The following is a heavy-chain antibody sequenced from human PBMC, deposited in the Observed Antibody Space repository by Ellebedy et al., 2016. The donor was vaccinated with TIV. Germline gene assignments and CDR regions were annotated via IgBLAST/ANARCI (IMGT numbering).Heavy chain of an antibody. D-gene: IGHD3-3*02. CDR1: GFTLSRFA. J-gene: IGHJ4*02. CDR2: ISYDGSNT. CDR3: AALEFP. V-gene: IGHV3-30-3*01. Sequence: GGSLRLXXTASGFTLSRFAVHWVRQAPGKGLEWMAVISYDGSNTYYADSVRGRFTISRDNAKNSLYLQMNSLRVEDTAVYDCAALEFPWGQGTLVTVSS.